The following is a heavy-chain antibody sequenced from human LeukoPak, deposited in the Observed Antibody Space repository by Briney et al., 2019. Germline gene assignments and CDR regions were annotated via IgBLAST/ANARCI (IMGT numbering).Heavy chain of an antibody. CDR2: ISSSGSTI. CDR3: ARDRYYGMDV. Sequence: GGSLRLSCAASGFTFSSYTMNWVRQAPEKGLEWVSYISSSGSTIYYVDSVKGRFTISRDNTKNSLYLQMNSLRAEDTAVYCCARDRYYGMDVWGQGTTVTVSS. V-gene: IGHV3-48*04. CDR1: GFTFSSYT. J-gene: IGHJ6*02.